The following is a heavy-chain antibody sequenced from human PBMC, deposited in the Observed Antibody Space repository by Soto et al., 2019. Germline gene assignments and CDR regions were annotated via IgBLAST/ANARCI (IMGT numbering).Heavy chain of an antibody. J-gene: IGHJ4*02. D-gene: IGHD6-6*01. CDR1: GYIFTSYW. V-gene: IGHV5-51*01. Sequence: PVESLKISCKGSGYIFTSYWICCCLQMPVKVLEWMGIIYPGDSDTRYSPSFQGQVTISADKSISTAYLQWSSLKASDTAMYYCARREYSSRDFDYWGQGTLVTVSS. CDR2: IYPGDSDT. CDR3: ARREYSSRDFDY.